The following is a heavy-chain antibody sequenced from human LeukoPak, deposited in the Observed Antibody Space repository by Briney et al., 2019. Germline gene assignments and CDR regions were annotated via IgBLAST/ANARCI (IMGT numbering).Heavy chain of an antibody. CDR3: AGHSGPLTWLDS. J-gene: IGHJ4*02. CDR1: SGSISSNSYY. V-gene: IGHV4-61*01. CDR2: MYYSGST. Sequence: PSETLSLTCAVSSGSISSNSYYWSWIRQPPGKGLEWIGYMYYSGSTNYNPSLKSRVTISVDASKNQVSLKLSSVTAADAAVYYCAGHSGPLTWLDSWGQGTLVTVSS. D-gene: IGHD3-10*01.